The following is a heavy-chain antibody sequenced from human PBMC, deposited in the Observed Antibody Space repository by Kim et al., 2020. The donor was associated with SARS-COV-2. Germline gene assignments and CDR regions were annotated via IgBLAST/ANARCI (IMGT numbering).Heavy chain of an antibody. Sequence: SETLSLTCAVYGGSFSGYYWSWIRQPPGKGLEWIGEINHSGSTNYNPSLKSRVTISVDTSKNQFSLKLSSVTAADTAVYYCARDGYNYFWNFDNWGQGTLVTVSS. CDR2: INHSGST. V-gene: IGHV4-34*01. CDR1: GGSFSGYY. CDR3: ARDGYNYFWNFDN. D-gene: IGHD5-12*01. J-gene: IGHJ4*02.